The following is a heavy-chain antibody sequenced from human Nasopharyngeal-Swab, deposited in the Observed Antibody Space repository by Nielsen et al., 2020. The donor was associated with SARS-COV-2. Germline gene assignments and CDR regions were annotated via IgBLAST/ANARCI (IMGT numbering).Heavy chain of an antibody. J-gene: IGHJ6*02. CDR1: GGSISSGGYY. Sequence: SETLSLTCTVSGGSISSGGYYWSWIRQPPGKGLEWIGEINHSGSTNYNPSLKSRVTISVDTSKNQFSLKLSSVTAADTAVYYCARGNIVVVTAIIYYYSGMDVWGLGTTVTVSS. CDR3: ARGNIVVVTAIIYYYSGMDV. CDR2: INHSGST. D-gene: IGHD2-21*02. V-gene: IGHV4-39*07.